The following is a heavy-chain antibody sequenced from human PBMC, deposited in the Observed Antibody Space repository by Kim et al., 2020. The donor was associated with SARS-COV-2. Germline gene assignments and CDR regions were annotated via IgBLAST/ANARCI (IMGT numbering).Heavy chain of an antibody. CDR1: GFTFSSYW. CDR2: IKQDGNQK. D-gene: IGHD6-25*01. V-gene: IGHV3-7*01. J-gene: IGHJ3*01. Sequence: GGSLRLSCAASGFTFSSYWMTWVRQAPGKGLEWVANIKQDGNQKYYADSVKGRFTISRDNAKNSLYLQMNSLRAEDTAVYYCARDGDLYSSGKDAFDFWG. CDR3: ARDGDLYSSGKDAFDF.